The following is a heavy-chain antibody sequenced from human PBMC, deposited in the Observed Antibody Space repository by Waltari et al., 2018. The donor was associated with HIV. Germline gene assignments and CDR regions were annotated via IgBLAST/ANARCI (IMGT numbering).Heavy chain of an antibody. CDR2: IDVDGSIG. Sequence: QRSESGGGAIKTWGCLRLSCASSGFSVRNHWMHWVRQGPGKGLGWVEGIDVDGSIGSDADGVTGCIGFARDNARTTLYLQVNSLRVDEAAVYFCARASPYFEFSTVKGDYYFDSWGRGTRAAVSS. CDR3: ARASPYFEFSTVKGDYYFDS. V-gene: IGHV3-74*01. CDR1: GFSVRNHW. D-gene: IGHD3-9*01. J-gene: IGHJ4*02.